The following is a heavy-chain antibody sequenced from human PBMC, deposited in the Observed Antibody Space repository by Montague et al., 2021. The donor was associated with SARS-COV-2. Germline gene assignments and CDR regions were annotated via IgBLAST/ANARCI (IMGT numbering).Heavy chain of an antibody. CDR1: GFTFSTSS. CDR3: SRDSGEQRVRD. CDR2: ISSGSAYI. V-gene: IGHV3-21*01. Sequence: SLRLSCAASGFTFSTSSMNWVRQTPGKRPEWVSAISSGSAYIYYSDSVKGRFTISRDDAENSLYLQITSLRVEDTAVYYCSRDSGEQRVRDWGQGTLVTVST. D-gene: IGHD6-6*01. J-gene: IGHJ4*02.